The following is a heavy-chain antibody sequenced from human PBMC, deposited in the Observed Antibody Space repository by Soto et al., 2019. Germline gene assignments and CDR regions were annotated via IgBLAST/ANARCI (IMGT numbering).Heavy chain of an antibody. D-gene: IGHD3-3*01. CDR2: INHSGST. Sequence: TSETLSLTCAVYGGSFGGFAWSWIRQPPGKGLEWIGEINHSGSTNYNPSLKSRVTISVDKSKNQFSLNLNSVTAEDTAVYYCARDFGLRALDYWGQGTLVTVSS. V-gene: IGHV4-34*01. CDR1: GGSFGGFA. J-gene: IGHJ4*02. CDR3: ARDFGLRALDY.